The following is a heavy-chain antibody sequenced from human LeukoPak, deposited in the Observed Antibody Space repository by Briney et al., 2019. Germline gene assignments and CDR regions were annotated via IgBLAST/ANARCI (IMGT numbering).Heavy chain of an antibody. CDR3: ARPIVDDAFDI. Sequence: GASVKVSCKASGYTFTGYYMHWVRQAPGQGLEWMGRINPNSGGTNYAQKFQGRVTMTRDTSISTAYMELSRLRSDDTAEYYCARPIVDDAFDIWGQGTMVTVSS. V-gene: IGHV1-2*06. J-gene: IGHJ3*02. CDR2: INPNSGGT. CDR1: GYTFTGYY. D-gene: IGHD3-22*01.